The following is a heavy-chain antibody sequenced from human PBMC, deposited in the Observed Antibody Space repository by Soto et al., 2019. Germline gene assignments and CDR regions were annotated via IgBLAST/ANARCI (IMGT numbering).Heavy chain of an antibody. CDR2: IRTVGDT. D-gene: IGHD2-21*01. V-gene: IGHV3-13*01. J-gene: IGHJ6*02. CDR1: GFTFSSYD. Sequence: SLRLSCTASGFTFSSYDMHWVRQVTGKGLEWVSAIRTVGDTYYPGSVKGRFTISRDNAKNSLYLQMKSLTAEDTAVYYCARDLKSSRDCWSYYYYVLDVWGQGTTVTVSS. CDR3: ARDLKSSRDCWSYYYYVLDV.